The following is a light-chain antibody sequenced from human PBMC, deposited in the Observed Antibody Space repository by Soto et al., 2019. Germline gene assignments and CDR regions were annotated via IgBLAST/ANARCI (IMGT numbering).Light chain of an antibody. J-gene: IGKJ4*01. CDR3: QQFQKWPLT. Sequence: EIVMTQSTATVSVSPGESATLSCRASDSASSNLAWYQQKPGQAPRLLIYGASTRATAIPARFSGSGAGTEFTLTISSLPSEDFAVYYCQQFQKWPLTFGGGTNVEIK. CDR2: GAS. V-gene: IGKV3-15*01. CDR1: DSASSN.